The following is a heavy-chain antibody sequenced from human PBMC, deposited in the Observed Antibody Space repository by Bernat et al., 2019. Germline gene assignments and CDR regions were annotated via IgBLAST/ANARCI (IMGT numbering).Heavy chain of an antibody. V-gene: IGHV3-15*07. CDR3: TSQPPPAYYDTLTGYTSNFFDS. J-gene: IGHJ4*02. CDR2: IKRKTDGDTT. Sequence: EVQLVESGGGLVEPGGSLRLSCAASGFTFNNALMNWVRQVPGKGLEWVARIKRKTDGDTTDYAAPVKGRFTISRDDSKNTLHLQMNSLKPEDTALYYCTSQPPPAYYDTLTGYTSNFFDSWGPGTLVTVTS. CDR1: GFTFNNAL. D-gene: IGHD3-9*01.